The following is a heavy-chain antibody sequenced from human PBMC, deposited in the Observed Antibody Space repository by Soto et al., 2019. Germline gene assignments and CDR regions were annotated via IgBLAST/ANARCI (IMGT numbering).Heavy chain of an antibody. J-gene: IGHJ4*02. V-gene: IGHV3-23*01. CDR1: GFTFSSYA. Sequence: EVQLLESGGGLVQPGGSLRLSCAASGFTFSSYALSWVRQAPGKGLEWVSGISGGGGSTYYADSVKGRFTISRDNSKNTRYLQMSGLRAEDTAVHYCAKDPGPRLERPIRVFDFWGQGTLLTVSS. CDR3: AKDPGPRLERPIRVFDF. D-gene: IGHD1-1*01. CDR2: ISGGGGST.